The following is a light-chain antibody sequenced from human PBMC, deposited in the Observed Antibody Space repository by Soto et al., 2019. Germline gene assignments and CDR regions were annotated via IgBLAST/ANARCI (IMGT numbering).Light chain of an antibody. Sequence: EIVFTQSPGTLSLSPGERATLSCRASQSVDRRYLAWYPQKHGQAPRLLIYGAHSRETGIPERFSGSGSGTECTRTISRLEPEDFAVYYCPQYGSSPWTFGQGTQVDIK. CDR3: PQYGSSPWT. CDR1: QSVDRRY. V-gene: IGKV3-20*01. J-gene: IGKJ1*01. CDR2: GAH.